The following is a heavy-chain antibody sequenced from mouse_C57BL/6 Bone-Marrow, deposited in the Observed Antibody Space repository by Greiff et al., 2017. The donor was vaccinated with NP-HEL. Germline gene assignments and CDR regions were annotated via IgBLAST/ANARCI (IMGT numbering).Heavy chain of an antibody. CDR1: GYTFTSYW. J-gene: IGHJ4*01. D-gene: IGHD2-2*01. CDR3: TENYSGYDESAMDY. V-gene: IGHV1-5*01. Sequence: SGTVLVRPGASVKMSCKTSGYTFTSYWMHWVKQRPGQGLEWIGAIYPGNSDTSYNQKFKGKAKLTAVTSASTAYMELNSLTSEDSAVYSSTENYSGYDESAMDYWGQGTSVTVSS. CDR2: IYPGNSDT.